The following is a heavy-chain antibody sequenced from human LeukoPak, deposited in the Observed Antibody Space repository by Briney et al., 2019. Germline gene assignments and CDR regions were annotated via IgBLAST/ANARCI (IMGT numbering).Heavy chain of an antibody. J-gene: IGHJ6*02. D-gene: IGHD6-6*01. V-gene: IGHV3-23*01. CDR1: GFTFSSYA. Sequence: GGSLRLSCAASGFTFSSYAMSWVRQAPGKGLEWVSAISGSGGSTYYADSVKGRFTIPRDNSKNSLYLQMNSLRAEDTAVYYCARVSYNLAARHYYYYGMDVWGQGTTVTVSS. CDR2: ISGSGGST. CDR3: ARVSYNLAARHYYYYGMDV.